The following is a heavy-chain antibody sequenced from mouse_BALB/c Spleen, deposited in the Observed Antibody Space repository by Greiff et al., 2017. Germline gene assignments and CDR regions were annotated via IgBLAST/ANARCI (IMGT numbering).Heavy chain of an antibody. J-gene: IGHJ2*01. CDR1: GYTFTSYW. D-gene: IGHD2-14*01. Sequence: QVQLQQPGAELVRPGASVKLSCKASGYTFTSYWINWVKQRPGQGLEWIGNIYPSDSYTNYNQKFKDKATLTVDKSSSTAYMQLSSPTSEDSAVYYCTREWGYDNYFDYWGQGTTLTVSS. CDR3: TREWGYDNYFDY. CDR2: IYPSDSYT. V-gene: IGHV1-69*02.